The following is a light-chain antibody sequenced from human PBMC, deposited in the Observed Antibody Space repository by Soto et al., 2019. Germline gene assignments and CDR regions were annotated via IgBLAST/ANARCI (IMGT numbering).Light chain of an antibody. J-gene: IGKJ1*01. CDR3: QQYNNWPGT. Sequence: EIVMTQSPATLSVSPGERATLSCRASQSVSSNLAWYQQKPGQAPRLLIYGASTRAPGIPARFSGSGSGTEFTLTISSLQSEDFAVDYCQQYNNWPGTFGQGTKVEIK. V-gene: IGKV3-15*01. CDR2: GAS. CDR1: QSVSSN.